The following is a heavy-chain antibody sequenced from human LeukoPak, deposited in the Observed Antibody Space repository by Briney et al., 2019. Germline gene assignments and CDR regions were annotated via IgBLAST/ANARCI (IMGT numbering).Heavy chain of an antibody. Sequence: ETSETLSLTCTVSGGSISSSSYYWSWIRQPAGKGLEWIGRIYTSGSTNYNPSLKSRVTMSVDTSKNQFSLKLSSVTAADTAVYYCARVLRSHFDYWGQGTLVTVSS. CDR3: ARVLRSHFDY. CDR2: IYTSGST. CDR1: GGSISSSSYY. V-gene: IGHV4-61*02. J-gene: IGHJ4*02. D-gene: IGHD3-10*01.